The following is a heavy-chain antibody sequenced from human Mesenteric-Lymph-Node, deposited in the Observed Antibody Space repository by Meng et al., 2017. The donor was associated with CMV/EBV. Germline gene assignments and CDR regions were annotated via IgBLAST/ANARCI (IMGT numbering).Heavy chain of an antibody. J-gene: IGHJ4*02. D-gene: IGHD4-23*01. CDR2: INHSGST. V-gene: IGHV4-34*01. Sequence: QEQQQQCGAGLLTPSETLSLTCAVYGGSFSGYYWSWIRQPPGKGLEWIGEINHSGSTNYNPSLKSRVTISVDTSKNQFSLKLSSVTAADTAVYYCARHQRWLKSEGGFNYWGQGTLVTVSS. CDR3: ARHQRWLKSEGGFNY. CDR1: GGSFSGYY.